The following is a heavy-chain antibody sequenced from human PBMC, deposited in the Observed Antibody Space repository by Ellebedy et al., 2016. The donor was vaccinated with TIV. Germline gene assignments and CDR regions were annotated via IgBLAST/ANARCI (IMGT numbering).Heavy chain of an antibody. CDR1: GGSISSGGYY. CDR2: IYYSGST. J-gene: IGHJ4*02. V-gene: IGHV4-61*08. Sequence: SETLSLXXTVSGGSISSGGYYWSWIRQHPGKGLEWIGYIYYSGSTNYNPSLKSRVTISVDTSKNQFSLKLSSVTAADTAVYYCTRGNLTRVDTAMVPFDYWGQGTLVTVSS. CDR3: TRGNLTRVDTAMVPFDY. D-gene: IGHD5-18*01.